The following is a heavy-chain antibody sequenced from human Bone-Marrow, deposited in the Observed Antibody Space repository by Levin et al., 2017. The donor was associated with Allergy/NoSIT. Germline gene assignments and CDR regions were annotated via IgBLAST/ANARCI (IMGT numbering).Heavy chain of an antibody. CDR1: GFTFDDYA. CDR3: AKDFFPRFYYYGMDV. Sequence: HSGGSLRLSCAASGFTFDDYAMHWVRQAPGKGLEWVSGISWNSGSIGYADSVKGRFTISRDNAKNSLYLQMNSLRAEDTALYYCAKDFFPRFYYYGMDVWGQGTTVTVSS. V-gene: IGHV3-9*01. CDR2: ISWNSGSI. J-gene: IGHJ6*02.